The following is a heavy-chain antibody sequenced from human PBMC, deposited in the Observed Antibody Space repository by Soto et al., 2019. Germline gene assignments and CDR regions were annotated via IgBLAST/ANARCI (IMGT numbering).Heavy chain of an antibody. V-gene: IGHV1-69*01. Sequence: QVQEVQSGAEVKKPGSSVKVSCKTPGGTFSSSAFSWVRQAPGQGLEWMGGIIPIFGTTDYAPKFQGRVTITADESTSTAYMDLSSLTSDDTAVYVCARSGYNYGPFDYWGQGTLVIVSS. J-gene: IGHJ4*02. D-gene: IGHD5-18*01. CDR1: GGTFSSSA. CDR2: IIPIFGTT. CDR3: ARSGYNYGPFDY.